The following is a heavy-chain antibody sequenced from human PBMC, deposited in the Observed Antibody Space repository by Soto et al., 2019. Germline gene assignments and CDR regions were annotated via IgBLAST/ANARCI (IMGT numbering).Heavy chain of an antibody. CDR2: IDPSDSYT. CDR1: GYKFIGYW. J-gene: IGHJ4*02. Sequence: EVQLVQSGAEMKKPGESLTISCRGSGYKFIGYWISWVRQMPGKGLEWVGRIDPSDSYTTYGPSFEGHVTISVDKSINTAYLQWRSLQASDTAKYYCVRHGNGTPFYFDFWGRGTLVPVSS. D-gene: IGHD1-1*01. CDR3: VRHGNGTPFYFDF. V-gene: IGHV5-10-1*03.